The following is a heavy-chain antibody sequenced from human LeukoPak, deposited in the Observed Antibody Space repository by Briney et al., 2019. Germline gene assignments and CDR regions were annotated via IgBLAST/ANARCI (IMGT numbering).Heavy chain of an antibody. D-gene: IGHD3-22*01. CDR3: ARAPEYYYDSSGYYWYFDL. CDR1: GFTFSSYA. V-gene: IGHV3-23*01. CDR2: ISGSGGST. J-gene: IGHJ2*01. Sequence: GGSLRLSCAASGFTFSSYAMSWVRQAPGKGLEWVSAISGSGGSTYYADSVKGRFTISRDNSKNTLYLQMNSLRAEDTAVYYCARAPEYYYDSSGYYWYFDLWGRGTLVTVSS.